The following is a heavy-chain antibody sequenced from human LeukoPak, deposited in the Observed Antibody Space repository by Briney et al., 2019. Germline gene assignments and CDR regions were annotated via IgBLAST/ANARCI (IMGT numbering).Heavy chain of an antibody. D-gene: IGHD3-10*01. Sequence: GGSLRLSCAASGFTVSSNYMSWVRQAPGKGLEWVSVIYSGGSTYYADSVKGRSTISRDNSKNTLYLQMNSLRAEDTAVYYCARGTAYYYGSGSYPALDYWGQGTLVTVSS. J-gene: IGHJ4*02. CDR2: IYSGGST. CDR3: ARGTAYYYGSGSYPALDY. V-gene: IGHV3-53*01. CDR1: GFTVSSNY.